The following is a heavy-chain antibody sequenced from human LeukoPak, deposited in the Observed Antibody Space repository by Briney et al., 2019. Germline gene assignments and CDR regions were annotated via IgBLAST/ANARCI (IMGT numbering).Heavy chain of an antibody. J-gene: IGHJ4*02. Sequence: TSETLSLTCAVSGYSISSGYYWGWIRQPPGKGLEWIGSIYHSGSTYYNPSLKSRVTISVDTSKNQFSLKLSSVTAADTAVYYCARGYSSGRKDHWGQGTLVTVSS. D-gene: IGHD6-19*01. V-gene: IGHV4-38-2*01. CDR1: GYSISSGYY. CDR3: ARGYSSGRKDH. CDR2: IYHSGST.